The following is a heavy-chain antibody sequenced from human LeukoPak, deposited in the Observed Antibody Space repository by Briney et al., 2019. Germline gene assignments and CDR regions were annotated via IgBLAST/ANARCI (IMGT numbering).Heavy chain of an antibody. J-gene: IGHJ4*02. Sequence: PSETLSLTCTVSGYSISSGYYWGWIRQPPGKGLEWIGSIYHSGSTYYNPSLKSRVTISVDTSKNQFSLKMSSVTAADTAVYYFARDPIVVVVAATNYFDYGGQGTLVTVSA. V-gene: IGHV4-38-2*02. CDR1: GYSISSGYY. CDR3: ARDPIVVVVAATNYFDY. CDR2: IYHSGST. D-gene: IGHD2-15*01.